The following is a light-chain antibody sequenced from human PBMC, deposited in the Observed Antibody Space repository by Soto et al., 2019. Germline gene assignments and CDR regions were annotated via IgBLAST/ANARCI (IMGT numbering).Light chain of an antibody. J-gene: IGKJ1*01. Sequence: DIQMTQSPSTLSASVGDRVTITCRASQNINNWLAWYQQKPGKAPKLLIYRASSLENGVPSWFSGRGSGTDFIFTITSLKLEEFATYYGQQYSSDSTFGQGTKVEIK. CDR2: RAS. CDR3: QQYSSDST. CDR1: QNINNW. V-gene: IGKV1-5*03.